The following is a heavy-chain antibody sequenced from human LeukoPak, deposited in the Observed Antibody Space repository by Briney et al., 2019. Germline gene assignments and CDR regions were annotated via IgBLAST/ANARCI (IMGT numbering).Heavy chain of an antibody. Sequence: ASLKVSCKASGYTFTSYGISWVRQAPGQGLEWMGWISAYNGNTDYAQKLQGRVTITTDESTSTAYMELSSLRSEDTAVYYCARDRAVDIAAAGPLYYYYYMDVWGKGTTVTVSS. D-gene: IGHD6-13*01. V-gene: IGHV1-18*01. CDR3: ARDRAVDIAAAGPLYYYYYMDV. CDR2: ISAYNGNT. CDR1: GYTFTSYG. J-gene: IGHJ6*03.